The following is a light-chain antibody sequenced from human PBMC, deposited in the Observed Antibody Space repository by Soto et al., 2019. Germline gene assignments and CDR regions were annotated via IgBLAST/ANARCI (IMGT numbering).Light chain of an antibody. CDR3: QRYDNWPLT. CDR1: QSISGN. V-gene: IGKV3-15*01. Sequence: EIVMTQSPATLSVSTGESATLSSRASQSISGNLAWYQQKPGLAPRLLIYHTSTRTTGVPARFSGSGSGTEFSLTISSLQSEDFAVYYCQRYDNWPLTFGGGTKVDIK. CDR2: HTS. J-gene: IGKJ4*01.